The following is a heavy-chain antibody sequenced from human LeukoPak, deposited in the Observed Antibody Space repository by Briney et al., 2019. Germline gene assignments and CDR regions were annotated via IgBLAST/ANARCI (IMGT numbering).Heavy chain of an antibody. Sequence: GVSLRLSCVASGFTFSSRAMAWVRQAPGKGLEWVSAIRDGGDTATAYYADSVKGRFTISRDNSKDTLYLQMSSLRADDTAVYYCERVSSSAWYLDYWGQGPVVTVSS. V-gene: IGHV3-23*01. J-gene: IGHJ4*02. CDR3: ERVSSSAWYLDY. CDR2: IRDGGDTATA. CDR1: GFTFSSRA. D-gene: IGHD6-19*01.